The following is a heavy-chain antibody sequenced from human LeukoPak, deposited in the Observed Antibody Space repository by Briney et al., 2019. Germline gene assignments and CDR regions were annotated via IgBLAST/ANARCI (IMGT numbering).Heavy chain of an antibody. D-gene: IGHD5-24*01. J-gene: IGHJ4*02. CDR1: GDSISSYY. CDR3: ARDLMYGWLQLEYYFDY. CDR2: IYTRGST. Sequence: SETMSLTCTVSGDSISSYYWTWIRQPAGKGLEWIGRIYTRGSTNYNPSLKSRVTISVDTSKNQFSLKLSSVTAAGTAVYYCARDLMYGWLQLEYYFDYWGQGTLVTVSS. V-gene: IGHV4-4*07.